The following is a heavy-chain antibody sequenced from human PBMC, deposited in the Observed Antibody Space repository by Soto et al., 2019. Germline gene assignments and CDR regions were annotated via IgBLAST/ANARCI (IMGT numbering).Heavy chain of an antibody. J-gene: IGHJ4*02. CDR1: GGSISSGGYY. CDR2: IYYSGST. D-gene: IGHD3-16*02. CDR3: ARGVTFGGVIVNFYFDY. V-gene: IGHV4-31*03. Sequence: SETLSLTCTVSGGSISSGGYYWSWIRQHPGKGLEWIGYIYYSGSTYYNPSLKSRVTISVDTSKNQFSLKLSSVTAVDTAVYYCARGVTFGGVIVNFYFDYWGQGTLVTVSS.